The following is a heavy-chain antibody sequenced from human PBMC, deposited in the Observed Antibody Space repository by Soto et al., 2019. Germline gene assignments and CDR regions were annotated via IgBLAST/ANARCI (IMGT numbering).Heavy chain of an antibody. CDR2: IYHSGST. CDR1: GGSISSSNW. D-gene: IGHD3-22*01. CDR3: ARDTYYYDSSGFYFQH. V-gene: IGHV4-4*02. J-gene: IGHJ1*01. Sequence: QVQLQESGPGLVKPSGTLSLTCAVSGGSISSSNWWIWVRQHPGKGLEWIGEIYHSGSTNYNPSLKSRVIISVDKSKNKFSLKLSSVTAADTAVYYCARDTYYYDSSGFYFQHWGQGTLVTVSS.